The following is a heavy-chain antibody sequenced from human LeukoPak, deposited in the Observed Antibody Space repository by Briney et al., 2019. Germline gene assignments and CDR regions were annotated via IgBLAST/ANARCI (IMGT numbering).Heavy chain of an antibody. CDR2: ISSSGSTI. V-gene: IGHV3-23*01. D-gene: IGHD6-13*01. J-gene: IGHJ6*02. Sequence: GGSLRLSCAASGFTFDDYGMSWVRQAPGKGLEWVSYISSSGSTIYYADSVKGRFTISRDNSKNTLYLQMNSLRAEDTAVYYCAKELDSSSSNGGYYYGMDVWGQGTTVTVSS. CDR1: GFTFDDYG. CDR3: AKELDSSSSNGGYYYGMDV.